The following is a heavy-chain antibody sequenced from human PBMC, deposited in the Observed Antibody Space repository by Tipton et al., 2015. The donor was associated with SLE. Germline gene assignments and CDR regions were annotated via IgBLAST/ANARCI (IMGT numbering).Heavy chain of an antibody. CDR1: GGSFSDYS. V-gene: IGHV4-34*01. CDR3: AREVGDKEGWGYFYYMDV. CDR2: VNHGGSS. D-gene: IGHD3-16*01. Sequence: TLSLTCAVYGGSFSDYSWSWIRQPPGKGLEWIGEVNHGGSSNYNPSLQSRVTMSVDTSKNQFSLKLSSVTAADTALYYCAREVGDKEGWGYFYYMDVWGKGTTVTVSS. J-gene: IGHJ6*03.